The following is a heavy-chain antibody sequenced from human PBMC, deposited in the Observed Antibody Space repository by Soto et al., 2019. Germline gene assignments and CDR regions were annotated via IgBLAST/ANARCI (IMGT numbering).Heavy chain of an antibody. CDR1: GGTFSSYA. Sequence: QVQLVQSGAEVKKPGSSVKVSCKASGGTFSSYAISWVRQAPGQGLEWMGGIIPIFGTANYAQKFQGRVTITADESTSTAYMELSSLRSEDTAVYYRAALVDCSGGSCYLGNFDYWGQGTLVTVSS. V-gene: IGHV1-69*01. D-gene: IGHD2-15*01. CDR3: AALVDCSGGSCYLGNFDY. J-gene: IGHJ4*02. CDR2: IIPIFGTA.